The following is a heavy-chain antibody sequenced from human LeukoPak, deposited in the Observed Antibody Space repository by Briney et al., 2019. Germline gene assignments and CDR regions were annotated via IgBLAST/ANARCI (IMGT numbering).Heavy chain of an antibody. CDR2: IFHSGTT. Sequence: SETLSLTCAVSGGSISSTHWWTWVRQPPGKGPEWIGEIFHSGTTNYNPSLKSRVTISLDKSKNQFSLRLSSIIAADTAVYYCARDQWLLRGGDHDAFDIWGQGTMVTVSS. V-gene: IGHV4-4*02. CDR1: GGSISSTHW. D-gene: IGHD6-19*01. CDR3: ARDQWLLRGGDHDAFDI. J-gene: IGHJ3*02.